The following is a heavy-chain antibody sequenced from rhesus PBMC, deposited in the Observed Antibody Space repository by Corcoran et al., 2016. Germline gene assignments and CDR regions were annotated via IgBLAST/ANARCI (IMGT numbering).Heavy chain of an antibody. Sequence: QLQLQESGTGLVKPSETLSVTCAVSGGSISSSYWSWIRQAPGKGVEWIGYIYGSGSSTNYHPSLKSRVTLSVDTSKNQLSLKLSSVTAADTAVYYCASGYLIDYWGQGVLVTVSS. CDR2: IYGSGSST. D-gene: IGHD2-27*01. CDR3: ASGYLIDY. J-gene: IGHJ4*01. V-gene: IGHV4-169*01. CDR1: GGSISSSY.